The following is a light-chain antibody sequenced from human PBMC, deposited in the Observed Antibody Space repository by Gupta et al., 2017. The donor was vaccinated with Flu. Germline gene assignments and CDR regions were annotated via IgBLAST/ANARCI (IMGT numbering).Light chain of an antibody. J-gene: IGLJ3*02. V-gene: IGLV2-14*01. CDR1: SSDVGGSNY. CDR2: EVS. CDR3: SLYITSSTVVNWV. Sequence: QSALPQPASVSGSPGQSITISCTGTSSDVGGSNYVSWYQLHPGKAPKLMIFEVSNRPSGVSNRFSGSKSGNTASLTISGLQAEDEADYYCSLYITSSTVVNWVFGGGTKLTVL.